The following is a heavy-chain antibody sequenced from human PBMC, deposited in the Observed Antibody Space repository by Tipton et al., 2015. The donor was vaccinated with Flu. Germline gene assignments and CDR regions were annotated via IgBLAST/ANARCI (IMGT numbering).Heavy chain of an antibody. Sequence: QVQLVQSGAEVKKPGYSVKVSCKASGGNFSSYAISWVRQAPGQGLEWMGGSIPIFGTANYAQKFQGRVTITADEATSTAYMVLSSLRSEDTAGYCCARYGIGVTNASDYYYYGKEGQGQGTRVTDSS. CDR3: ARYGIGVTNASDYYYYGKEG. CDR1: GGNFSSYA. J-gene: IGHJ6*02. CDR2: SIPIFGTA. D-gene: IGHD4-17*01. V-gene: IGHV1-69*01.